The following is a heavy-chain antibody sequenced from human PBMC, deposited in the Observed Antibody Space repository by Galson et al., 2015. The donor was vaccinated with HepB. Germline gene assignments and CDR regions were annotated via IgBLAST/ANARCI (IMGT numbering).Heavy chain of an antibody. J-gene: IGHJ6*02. Sequence: SVKVSCKASGGTFSSYAISWVRQAPGQGLEWMGGIIPIFGTANYAQKFQGRVTITADESTSTAYMELSSLRSKDTAVYYCARDQDGSKTYYYGMDVWGQGTTVTVSS. CDR3: ARDQDGSKTYYYGMDV. CDR1: GGTFSSYA. V-gene: IGHV1-69*13. CDR2: IIPIFGTA.